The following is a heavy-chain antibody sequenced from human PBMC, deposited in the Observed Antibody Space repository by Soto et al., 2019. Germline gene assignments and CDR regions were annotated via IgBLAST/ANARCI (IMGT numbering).Heavy chain of an antibody. CDR3: ARGTFTVTNRNWFDP. Sequence: GGSLRLSCAASGFTFSTYAMHWARQAPGKGLEWVAVIWYDGSNKYYADSVKGRFTFSRDNSKNTMSLQMSSLRSEDTAVYYCARGTFTVTNRNWFDPWGQGTLVTV. D-gene: IGHD4-17*01. J-gene: IGHJ5*02. CDR1: GFTFSTYA. V-gene: IGHV3-33*01. CDR2: IWYDGSNK.